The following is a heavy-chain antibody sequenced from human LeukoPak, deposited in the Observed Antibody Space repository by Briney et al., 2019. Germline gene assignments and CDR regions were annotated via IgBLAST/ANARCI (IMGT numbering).Heavy chain of an antibody. CDR1: GGSISSSSYY. J-gene: IGHJ5*02. CDR2: IYYSGST. CDR3: ARLEWFVSAPLGRFWFDP. Sequence: PSETLSLTCTVSGGSISSSSYYWGWIRQPPGKGLEWIGSIYYSGSTYYNPSLKSRVTISVDTSKNQFSLKLYSVTAADTAVYFCARLEWFVSAPLGRFWFDPWGQGTLVTVSS. D-gene: IGHD3-3*01. V-gene: IGHV4-39*07.